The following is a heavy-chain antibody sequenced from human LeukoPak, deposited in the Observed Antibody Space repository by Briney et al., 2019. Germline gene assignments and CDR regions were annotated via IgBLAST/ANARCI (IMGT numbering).Heavy chain of an antibody. Sequence: SETLSLTCTVSGGSISSYYWSWIRQPPGNGLEWIGYIYYSGSTNYNPSPKSRVTISVDTSKNQFSLKLSSVTAADTAVYYCARHSIAVAGLDYWGQGTLVTVSS. J-gene: IGHJ4*02. CDR1: GGSISSYY. CDR2: IYYSGST. CDR3: ARHSIAVAGLDY. V-gene: IGHV4-59*08. D-gene: IGHD6-19*01.